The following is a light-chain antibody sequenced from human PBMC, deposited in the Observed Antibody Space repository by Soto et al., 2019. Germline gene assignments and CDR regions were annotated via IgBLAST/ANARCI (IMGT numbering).Light chain of an antibody. CDR1: QDISNY. CDR2: DAS. Sequence: DIQMTQSPSSLSASVGDRVTITCQASQDISNYLNWYQQKPGKAPKLLIYDASNLETGVPSRFSGSGSGTDFTFTISSLQPEDIATYYCQEYDSVRLTFGGGTKVDIK. CDR3: QEYDSVRLT. V-gene: IGKV1-33*01. J-gene: IGKJ4*01.